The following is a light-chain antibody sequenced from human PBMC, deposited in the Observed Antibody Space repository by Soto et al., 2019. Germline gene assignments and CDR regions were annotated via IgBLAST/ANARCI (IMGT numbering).Light chain of an antibody. CDR1: QSVSSN. CDR2: GAS. Sequence: EIVMTQSPATLSVSPVERATLSCSASQSVSSNLAWYQQKPGQAPRLLIYGASSRATGIPDRFSGSGSGTDFTLTISSLQPEDVATYYCQKYNSAPLTFGGGTKVDIK. CDR3: QKYNSAPLT. V-gene: IGKV3D-15*01. J-gene: IGKJ4*01.